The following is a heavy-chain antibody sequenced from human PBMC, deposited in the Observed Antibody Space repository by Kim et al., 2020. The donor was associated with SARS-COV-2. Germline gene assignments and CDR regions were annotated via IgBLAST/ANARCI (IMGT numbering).Heavy chain of an antibody. Sequence: SVKVSCKASGGTFSSYAISWVRQAPGQGLEWMGGIIPIFGTANYAQKFQGRVTITADESTSTAYMELSSLRSEDTAVYYCASRGGLQPNYYYYYGMDVWGQGTTVTVSS. D-gene: IGHD1-26*01. V-gene: IGHV1-69*13. CDR2: IIPIFGTA. J-gene: IGHJ6*02. CDR1: GGTFSSYA. CDR3: ASRGGLQPNYYYYYGMDV.